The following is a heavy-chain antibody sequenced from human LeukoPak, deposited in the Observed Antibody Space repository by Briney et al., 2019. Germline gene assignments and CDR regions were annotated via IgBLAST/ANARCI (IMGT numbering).Heavy chain of an antibody. Sequence: PGGSLRLSCAASGFTFSSYSMNRVRQAPGKGLEWVSSISSSSSYIYYADSVKGRFTISRDNAKSSLYLQMNSLRAEDTAVYYCARDSVDPSHRRHNTVVDYWGQGTLVTVSS. D-gene: IGHD4-23*01. CDR1: GFTFSSYS. CDR2: ISSSSSYI. J-gene: IGHJ4*02. CDR3: ARDSVDPSHRRHNTVVDY. V-gene: IGHV3-21*01.